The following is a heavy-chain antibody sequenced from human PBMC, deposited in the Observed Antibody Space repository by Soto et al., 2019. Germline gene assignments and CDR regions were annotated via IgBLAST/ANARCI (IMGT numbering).Heavy chain of an antibody. CDR2: IKQDGSEE. CDR3: ARDRLAAAGILDY. J-gene: IGHJ4*02. CDR1: GFTFSSYW. V-gene: IGHV3-7*01. Sequence: LRLSCAASGFTFSSYWMSWVRQAPGKGLEWVANIKQDGSEEYYVDSVKGRFTISRDNAKNSLYLQMNSLRAEDTAVYYCARDRLAAAGILDYWGQGTLVTVSS. D-gene: IGHD6-13*01.